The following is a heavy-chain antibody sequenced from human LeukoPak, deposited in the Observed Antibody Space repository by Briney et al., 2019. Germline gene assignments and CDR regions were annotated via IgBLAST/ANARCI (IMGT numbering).Heavy chain of an antibody. J-gene: IGHJ4*02. D-gene: IGHD2-15*01. CDR2: ISGSGGST. V-gene: IGHV3-23*01. Sequence: GGSLRLSCAASGFTFNNYAMSWVRQAPGKGLEWVSGISGSGGSTYYADYGKSRFTISRDNSKNTLYLEVNSLRAEDTAVYYCAKDDLYCSGSICFDYWVQAT. CDR3: AKDDLYCSGSICFDY. CDR1: GFTFNNYA.